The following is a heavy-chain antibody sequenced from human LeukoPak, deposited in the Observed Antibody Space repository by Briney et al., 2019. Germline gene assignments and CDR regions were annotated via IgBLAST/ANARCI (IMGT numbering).Heavy chain of an antibody. Sequence: GGSLRLSCAASGFTFSSYAMHWVRQAPGKGLEWVAVISYDGSSKYYADSVRGRFTISRDNSKNTLYLQMNSLRAEDTAVYYCARKGYYYYYGMDVWGQGTTVTVSS. CDR1: GFTFSSYA. J-gene: IGHJ6*02. CDR2: ISYDGSSK. CDR3: ARKGYYYYYGMDV. V-gene: IGHV3-30-3*01.